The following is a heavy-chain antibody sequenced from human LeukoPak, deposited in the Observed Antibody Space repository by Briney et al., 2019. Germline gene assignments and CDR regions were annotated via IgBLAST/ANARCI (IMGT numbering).Heavy chain of an antibody. Sequence: GGSLRLSCAASGFTFSSYAMSWVRQAAGKGLEWVSAISGSGGSTYYADSVEGRFTISRDNSKNTLYLQMNSLRAEDTAVYYCAKVREGWFYPWGQGTLVTVSS. CDR3: AKVREGWFYP. J-gene: IGHJ5*02. V-gene: IGHV3-23*01. CDR2: ISGSGGST. CDR1: GFTFSSYA.